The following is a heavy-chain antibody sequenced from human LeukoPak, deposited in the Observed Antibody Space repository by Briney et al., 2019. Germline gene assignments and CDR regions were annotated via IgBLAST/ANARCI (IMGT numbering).Heavy chain of an antibody. CDR2: IYSGGST. CDR1: GFTVSSNY. CDR3: TTDPRNSYYFDY. V-gene: IGHV3-66*01. D-gene: IGHD1-14*01. J-gene: IGHJ4*02. Sequence: PGGSLRLSCAASGFTVSSNYMSWVRQAPGKGLEWVSVIYSGGSTYYADSVKGRFTISRDNSENTLYLQMNSLRAEDTAVYYCTTDPRNSYYFDYWGQGTLVTVSS.